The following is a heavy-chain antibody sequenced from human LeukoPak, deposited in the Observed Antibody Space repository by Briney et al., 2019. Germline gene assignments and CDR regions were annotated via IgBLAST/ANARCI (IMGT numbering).Heavy chain of an antibody. CDR3: ARHRGRNGGYVFDY. CDR1: GGSITITNYY. CDR2: MYHSGTT. V-gene: IGHV4-39*01. D-gene: IGHD2-8*01. J-gene: IGHJ4*02. Sequence: SETLSLTCTVSGGSITITNYYWGWVRQPPGKGLEWIGSMYHSGTTYYNPSLKTRLTISVDTSKNQFSLNLSAVTAADTALYFCARHRGRNGGYVFDYWGQGTLVTVSS.